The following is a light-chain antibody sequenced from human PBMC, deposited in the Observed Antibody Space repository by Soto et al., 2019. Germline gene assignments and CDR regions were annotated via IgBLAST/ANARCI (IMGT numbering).Light chain of an antibody. Sequence: HSVLTQPPSVSAAPGQKVTISCSGSSSNIGNNYVSWYQQLPGTAPKLLIYDNNERPSGIPDRFSGSKSGTSATLGITGLQTGDEADYYCGTWDSSLSSMVFGGGTKLTVL. CDR1: SSNIGNNY. V-gene: IGLV1-51*01. J-gene: IGLJ2*01. CDR2: DNN. CDR3: GTWDSSLSSMV.